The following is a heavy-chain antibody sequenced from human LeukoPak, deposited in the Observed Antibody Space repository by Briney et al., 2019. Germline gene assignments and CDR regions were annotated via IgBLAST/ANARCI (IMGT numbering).Heavy chain of an antibody. D-gene: IGHD3-10*01. CDR2: IIPIFGTA. V-gene: IGHV1-69*06. J-gene: IGHJ6*03. CDR3: ARTYYYGSGSYHNYYYYMDV. CDR1: GYTFTSYD. Sequence: GASVKVSCKASGYTFTSYDINWVRQATGQGLEWMGGIIPIFGTANYAQKFQGRVTITADKSTSTAYMELSSLRSEDTAVYYCARTYYYGSGSYHNYYYYMDVWGKGTTVTVSS.